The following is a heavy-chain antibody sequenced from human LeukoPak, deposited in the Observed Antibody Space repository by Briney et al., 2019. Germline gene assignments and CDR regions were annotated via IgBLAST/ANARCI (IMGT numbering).Heavy chain of an antibody. J-gene: IGHJ3*02. Sequence: PGGSLRLSCVASGFTFSTYTLNWVRQTPGKGLEWVLSISGSSYYIYYADSVRGRFTISRDNAKNSLYLQMNSLRAEDTAVYYCARFTIFGVVIKGNDAFDIWGQGTMVTVSS. V-gene: IGHV3-21*01. CDR2: ISGSSYYI. D-gene: IGHD3-3*01. CDR1: GFTFSTYT. CDR3: ARFTIFGVVIKGNDAFDI.